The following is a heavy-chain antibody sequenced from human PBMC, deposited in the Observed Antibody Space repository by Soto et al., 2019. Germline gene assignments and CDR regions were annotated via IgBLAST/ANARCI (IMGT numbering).Heavy chain of an antibody. CDR2: ISYDGSNK. J-gene: IGHJ6*02. D-gene: IGHD3-22*01. CDR1: GFTFSSYA. Sequence: GGSLRLSCAASGFTFSSYAMHWVRQAPGKGLEWVAVISYDGSNKYYADSVKGRFTISRDNSKNTLYPQMNSLRAEDTAVYYCARDTSGNYDSSGYRYYYGMDVWGQGTTVTVSS. V-gene: IGHV3-30-3*01. CDR3: ARDTSGNYDSSGYRYYYGMDV.